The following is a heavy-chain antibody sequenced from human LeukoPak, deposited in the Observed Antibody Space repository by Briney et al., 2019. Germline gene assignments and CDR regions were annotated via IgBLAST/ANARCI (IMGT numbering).Heavy chain of an antibody. Sequence: SETLSLTCTVSSDSITNSHYSWAWIRQPPGKGLEWIGSIYYGGNTYYNPSRKSRVTISVDTSKNQFSLKLSSVTAADTAVYYCASSQGWFDPWGQGTLVTVSS. J-gene: IGHJ5*02. CDR3: ASSQGWFDP. V-gene: IGHV4-39*07. CDR2: IYYGGNT. CDR1: SDSITNSHYS.